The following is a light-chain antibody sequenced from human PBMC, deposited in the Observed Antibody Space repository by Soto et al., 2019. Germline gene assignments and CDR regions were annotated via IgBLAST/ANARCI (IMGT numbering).Light chain of an antibody. CDR2: DVS. CDR1: SSDVGGYNY. J-gene: IGLJ1*01. V-gene: IGLV2-14*03. Sequence: QSVLTQPASVSGSPGQSITISCTGTSSDVGGYNYVSWYQQYPGKAPKLMIYDVSNRPSGVSNRFSGSKSGNTASLTISGLQAEDEADYYCSSYTGSSTLGVFGTGTKLTVL. CDR3: SSYTGSSTLGV.